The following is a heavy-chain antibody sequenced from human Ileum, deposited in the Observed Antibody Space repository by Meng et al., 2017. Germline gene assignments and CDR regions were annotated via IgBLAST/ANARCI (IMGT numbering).Heavy chain of an antibody. CDR1: CGSISISNW. Sequence: QVQLQESGPGLVKPSGTLPLTCAVSCGSISISNWWTWVRQPPGKGLEWIGEIYHTGGTNYNPSLKRRVTISVDKSKNQFSLEVTSVTAADTAVYYCARVRCASVSCYGDSYFDYWGQGILVTVSS. CDR3: ARVRCASVSCYGDSYFDY. D-gene: IGHD2-15*01. J-gene: IGHJ4*02. V-gene: IGHV4-4*02. CDR2: IYHTGGT.